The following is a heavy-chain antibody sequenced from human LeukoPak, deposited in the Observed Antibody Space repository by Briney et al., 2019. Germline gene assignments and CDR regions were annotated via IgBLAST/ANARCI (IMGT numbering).Heavy chain of an antibody. V-gene: IGHV3-23*01. CDR3: AKVGRIVVVPAALDI. Sequence: PGGSLRLSCTASGFTFSSYAMSWVRQAPGKGLEWVSAISGSGGSTYYADSVKGRFTISRDNSKNTLYLQMNSLRAEDTAVYYCAKVGRIVVVPAALDIWGQGTMVTVSS. J-gene: IGHJ3*02. D-gene: IGHD2-2*01. CDR1: GFTFSSYA. CDR2: ISGSGGST.